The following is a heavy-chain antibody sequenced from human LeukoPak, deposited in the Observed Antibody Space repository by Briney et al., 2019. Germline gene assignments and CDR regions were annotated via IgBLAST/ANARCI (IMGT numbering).Heavy chain of an antibody. Sequence: PSETLSLTCAVYGGSFSNYYWSWIRQPPGKGLEWIGEITHSGSTNYNPSLKSRVSISVDTSKNQFSLRLTSVTAADTAVYYCAPIFGDYSDFDYWGQGTLVTVSS. CDR1: GGSFSNYY. CDR3: APIFGDYSDFDY. CDR2: ITHSGST. V-gene: IGHV4-34*01. J-gene: IGHJ4*01. D-gene: IGHD4-17*01.